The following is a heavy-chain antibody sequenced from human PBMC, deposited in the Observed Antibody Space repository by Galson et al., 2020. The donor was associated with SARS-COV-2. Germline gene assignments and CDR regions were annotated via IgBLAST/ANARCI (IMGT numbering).Heavy chain of an antibody. D-gene: IGHD6-13*01. CDR1: GFTFSSYG. Sequence: GGSLRLSCAASGFTFSSYGMHWVRQAPGKGLEWVAVIWYAGSNKYYADSVKGRFTISRDNSKNTLYLQMNSLRAEDTAVYYCARDSLSSSWSEYYFDYWGQGTLVTVSS. CDR2: IWYAGSNK. J-gene: IGHJ4*02. V-gene: IGHV3-33*01. CDR3: ARDSLSSSWSEYYFDY.